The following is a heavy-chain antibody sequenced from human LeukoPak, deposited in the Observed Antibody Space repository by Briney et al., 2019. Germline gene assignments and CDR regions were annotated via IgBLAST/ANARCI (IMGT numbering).Heavy chain of an antibody. CDR1: GGSISSHY. J-gene: IGHJ2*01. D-gene: IGHD3-22*01. V-gene: IGHV4-4*07. CDR3: ARALVGAYDSSGYPSYWYFDL. Sequence: SSETPSLTCTVSGGSISSHYWSWIRQPAGKGLDWIGRTYIRGKTDYNPSLKSRVSISLDESRNQFSLNLNSVTAADTAVYYCARALVGAYDSSGYPSYWYFDLWGRGTLVTVSS. CDR2: TYIRGKT.